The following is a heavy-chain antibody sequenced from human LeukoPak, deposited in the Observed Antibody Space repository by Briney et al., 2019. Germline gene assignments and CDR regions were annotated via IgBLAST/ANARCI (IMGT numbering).Heavy chain of an antibody. CDR2: ISAYNGNT. CDR1: GDTFTSYG. Sequence: ASVKVSCKASGDTFTSYGISWVRQAPGQGLEWMGWISAYNGNTNYAQKLQGRVTMTTDTSTSTAYMELRSLRSDDTAVYYCARDQAYYDILTGYYYFDYWGQGTLVTVSS. J-gene: IGHJ4*02. V-gene: IGHV1-18*01. CDR3: ARDQAYYDILTGYYYFDY. D-gene: IGHD3-9*01.